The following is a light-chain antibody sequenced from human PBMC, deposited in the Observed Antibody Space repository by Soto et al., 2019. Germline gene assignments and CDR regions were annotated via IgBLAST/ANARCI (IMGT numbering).Light chain of an antibody. Sequence: DIQMTQSPSTLSASVGDRVTITCRASQSISSWLAWYQQKPGRAPKLLIYKASSLETGVPSRFSGSGSGTEFTLIISSLQPDDFASYYCQQYGSSSPWTFGQGPKVEI. V-gene: IGKV1-5*03. J-gene: IGKJ1*01. CDR1: QSISSW. CDR2: KAS. CDR3: QQYGSSSPWT.